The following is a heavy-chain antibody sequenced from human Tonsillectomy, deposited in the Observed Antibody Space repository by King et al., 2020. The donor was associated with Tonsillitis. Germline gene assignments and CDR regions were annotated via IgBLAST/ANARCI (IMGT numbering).Heavy chain of an antibody. V-gene: IGHV4-39*01. CDR2: IYYSGST. J-gene: IGHJ5*02. CDR1: GGSISSSTYY. Sequence: MQLQESGPGLVKPSETLSLTCTVSGGSISSSTYYWGWIRQPPGKGLEWIGSIYYSGSTYYNPSLKSRVTISVDTSKNQFSLKLSSVTAADTAVYYCARLGGSGHPTWFDPWGQGTLVTVSS. CDR3: ARLGGSGHPTWFDP. D-gene: IGHD2-15*01.